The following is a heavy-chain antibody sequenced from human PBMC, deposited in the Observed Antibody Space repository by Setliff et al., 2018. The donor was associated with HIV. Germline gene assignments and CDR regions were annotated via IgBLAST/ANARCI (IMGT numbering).Heavy chain of an antibody. D-gene: IGHD5-18*01. V-gene: IGHV4-39*01. J-gene: IGHJ4*02. CDR3: ASCHVAIGYDFNY. Sequence: SETLSLTCTVSGDSISSTTYYWGWIRQPPGKGLEWIGSVSYSGSTYYSPSLKSRVTIAVDTSKNQFSLNLKSMTAADTAVYYCASCHVAIGYDFNYWGQGVLVTVSS. CDR1: GDSISSTTYY. CDR2: VSYSGST.